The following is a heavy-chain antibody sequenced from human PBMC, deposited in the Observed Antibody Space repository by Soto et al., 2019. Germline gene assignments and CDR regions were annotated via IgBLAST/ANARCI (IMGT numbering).Heavy chain of an antibody. CDR2: ISYDGSNK. D-gene: IGHD5-12*01. J-gene: IGHJ6*02. V-gene: IGHV3-30-3*01. Sequence: QVQLVESGGGVVQPGRSLRLSCAASGFTFSSYAMHWVRQAPGKGLEWVAVISYDGSNKYYADSVKGRFTISRDNSKKTLNRQMNSVRAEDTAVYYCARDHSGYDSVGQYGMDVWGQGATVTVSS. CDR3: ARDHSGYDSVGQYGMDV. CDR1: GFTFSSYA.